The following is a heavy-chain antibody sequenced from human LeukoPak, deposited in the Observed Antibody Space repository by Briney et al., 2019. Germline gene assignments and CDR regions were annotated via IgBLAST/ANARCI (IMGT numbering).Heavy chain of an antibody. J-gene: IGHJ4*02. D-gene: IGHD1-20*01. CDR3: ARGNITGTTFSDY. CDR1: GYTFTSYG. V-gene: IGHV1-46*01. CDR2: INPSGGST. Sequence: ASVKVSCKASGYTFTSYGISWVRQAPGQGLEWMGIINPSGGSTSYAQKFQGRVTMTRDTSTSTVYMELSSLRSEDTAVYYCARGNITGTTFSDYWGQGTLVTVSS.